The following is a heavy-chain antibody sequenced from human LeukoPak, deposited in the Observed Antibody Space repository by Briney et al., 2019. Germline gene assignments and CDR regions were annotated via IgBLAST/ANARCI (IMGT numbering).Heavy chain of an antibody. Sequence: QSGGSLRLSCAASGFTVNYNYMSWVRQAPGKGLEWVSFIYSGRNPQYGTTYYAASVKGRFTISRDNSENTLFLQMNSLRADDTAVYYCAGSYYYDSSGYHRPPGYWGQGTLVTVSS. CDR1: GFTVNYNY. CDR3: AGSYYYDSSGYHRPPGY. D-gene: IGHD3-22*01. J-gene: IGHJ4*02. V-gene: IGHV3-53*05. CDR2: IYSGRNPQYGTT.